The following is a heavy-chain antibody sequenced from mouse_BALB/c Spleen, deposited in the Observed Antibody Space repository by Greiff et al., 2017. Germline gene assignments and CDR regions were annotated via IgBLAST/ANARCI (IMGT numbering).Heavy chain of an antibody. CDR1: GFTFSSYA. CDR2: ISSGGST. V-gene: IGHV5-6-5*01. J-gene: IGHJ4*01. CDR3: ARDDYYAMDY. Sequence: EVMLVESGGGLVKPGGSLKLSCAASGFTFSSYAMSWVRQTPEKRLEWVASISSGGSTYYPDSVKGRFTISRDNAKNNLYLQMSSLKSEDTAMYYCARDDYYAMDYWGQGTSVTVSS.